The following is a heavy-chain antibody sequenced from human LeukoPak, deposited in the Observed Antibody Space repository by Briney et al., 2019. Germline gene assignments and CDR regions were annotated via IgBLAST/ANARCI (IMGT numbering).Heavy chain of an antibody. CDR3: VRDWGYDSSGYWQKYFDT. CDR1: GFTFSDYY. J-gene: IGHJ4*02. V-gene: IGHV3-11*04. Sequence: PGGSLRLSCAASGFTFSDYYMSWIRQAPGKGLEWISYISGSGSTIYYADSVKGRFTISRDNAKNSLYLQVNSLRAEDTAVYYCVRDWGYDSSGYWQKYFDTWGQGTLVTVSS. CDR2: ISGSGSTI. D-gene: IGHD3-22*01.